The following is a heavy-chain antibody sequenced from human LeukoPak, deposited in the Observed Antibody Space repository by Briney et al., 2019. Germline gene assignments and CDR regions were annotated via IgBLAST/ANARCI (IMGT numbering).Heavy chain of an antibody. CDR1: GFTFSSYA. D-gene: IGHD3-9*01. Sequence: PGGSLRLSCAASGFTFSSYAMHWVRQAPGKGLEWVAVISYDGSNKYYADSVKGRFTISRDNSKNTLYLQMNSLRAEDTAVYYCARGLGDILTYYFDYWGQGTLVTVSS. J-gene: IGHJ4*02. V-gene: IGHV3-30*14. CDR2: ISYDGSNK. CDR3: ARGLGDILTYYFDY.